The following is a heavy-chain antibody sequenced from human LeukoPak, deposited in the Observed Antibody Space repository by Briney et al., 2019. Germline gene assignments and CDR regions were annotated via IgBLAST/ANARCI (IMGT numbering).Heavy chain of an antibody. CDR1: GFTFSSYA. Sequence: GGSLRLSCAASGFTFSSYAMSWVRQAPGKGLEWVSAISGSGDSTYYADSVKGLFTISRDNSKNTLYLQMNSLRAEDTAVYYCAKDAWSSGWYSSTRVDGWFDPWGQGTLVTVSS. CDR2: ISGSGDST. CDR3: AKDAWSSGWYSSTRVDGWFDP. J-gene: IGHJ5*02. D-gene: IGHD6-19*01. V-gene: IGHV3-23*01.